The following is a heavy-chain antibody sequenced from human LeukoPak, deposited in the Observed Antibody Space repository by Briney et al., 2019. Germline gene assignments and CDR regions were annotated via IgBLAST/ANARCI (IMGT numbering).Heavy chain of an antibody. CDR3: ARGYDGSGYYYRNWYFDL. D-gene: IGHD3-22*01. V-gene: IGHV4-39*01. CDR1: GGSISSSSYY. J-gene: IGHJ2*01. CDR2: IYYSGST. Sequence: SETLSLTCTVSGGSISSSSYYWGWIRQPPGKGLEWIGSIYYSGSTYYNPSLKSRVTISVDTSKNQFSLKLSSVTAADTAVYYCARGYDGSGYYYRNWYFDLWGRGTLVTVSS.